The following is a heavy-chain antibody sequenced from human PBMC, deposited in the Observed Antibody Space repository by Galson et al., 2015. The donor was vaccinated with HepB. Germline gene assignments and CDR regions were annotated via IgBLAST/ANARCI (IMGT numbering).Heavy chain of an antibody. D-gene: IGHD3-3*02. CDR3: ATDRGPADRIFGVVIKRSRYYFDY. CDR1: GYTFTSYA. Sequence: SVKVSCKASGYTFTSYAMHWVRQAPGQRLEWMGWINAGNGNTKYSQKFQGRVTITRDTSASTAYMELSSLRSEDTAVYYCATDRGPADRIFGVVIKRSRYYFDYWGQGTLVTVSS. J-gene: IGHJ4*02. V-gene: IGHV1-3*01. CDR2: INAGNGNT.